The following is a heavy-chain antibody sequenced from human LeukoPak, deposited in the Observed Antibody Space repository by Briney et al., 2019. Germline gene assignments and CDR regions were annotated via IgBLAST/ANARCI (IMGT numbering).Heavy chain of an antibody. Sequence: GESLKISCKGSGYSFTSYWIGWVRQMPGKGLEWMGIIYPGDSDTKYSPSFQGQVTISADKSISTAYLQWSSLKASDTAMYYCARKDYYYDFWSGYYPRSDGMDGWGQGTTVTVSS. CDR2: IYPGDSDT. D-gene: IGHD3-3*01. V-gene: IGHV5-51*01. CDR3: ARKDYYYDFWSGYYPRSDGMDG. J-gene: IGHJ6*02. CDR1: GYSFTSYW.